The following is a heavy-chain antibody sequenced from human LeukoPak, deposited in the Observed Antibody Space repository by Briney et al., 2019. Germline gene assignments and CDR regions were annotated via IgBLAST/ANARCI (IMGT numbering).Heavy chain of an antibody. Sequence: GGSLRLSCVASGFTFSNYLMNWVRQAPGKGLEWVSGISHSGSSIYYADSVKGRFTISRDNSKNTLYLQMDRLRVEDTAVYYCAMALDYWGQGTPVTVSS. CDR1: GFTFSNYL. CDR3: AMALDY. CDR2: ISHSGSSI. V-gene: IGHV3-23*01. J-gene: IGHJ4*02.